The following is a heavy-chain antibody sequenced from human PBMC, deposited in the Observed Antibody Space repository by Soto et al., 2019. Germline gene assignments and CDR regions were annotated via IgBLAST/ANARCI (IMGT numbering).Heavy chain of an antibody. V-gene: IGHV3-9*01. CDR3: AKELDSSSWSNGNAFDI. J-gene: IGHJ3*02. CDR2: ISWNSGSI. CDR1: GFTFDDYA. Sequence: EVQLVESGGGLVQPGRSLRLSCAASGFTFDDYAMHWVRQAPGKGLEWVSGISWNSGSIGYADSVKGRFTISRDNAKNSLYLQMNSLRAEDTALYYCAKELDSSSWSNGNAFDIWGQGTMATVSS. D-gene: IGHD6-13*01.